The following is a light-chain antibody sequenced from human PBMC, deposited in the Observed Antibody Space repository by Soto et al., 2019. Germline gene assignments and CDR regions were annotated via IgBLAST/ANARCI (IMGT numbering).Light chain of an antibody. CDR3: NHYNNNGT. CDR2: KAS. CDR1: QSISSW. J-gene: IGKJ3*01. V-gene: IGKV1-5*03. Sequence: DIQMTQSPSTLSASVGDRVTITCRASQSISSWLAWYQQKPGKAPKLLIYKASTLQSGVPSRFSGSGSGTNFTLTITTFHPDVPETFSFNHYNNNGTFG.